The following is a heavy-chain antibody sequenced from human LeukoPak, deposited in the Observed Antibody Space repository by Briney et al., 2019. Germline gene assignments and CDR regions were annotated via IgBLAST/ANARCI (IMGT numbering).Heavy chain of an antibody. CDR2: IIPIFGTA. D-gene: IGHD4-11*01. CDR3: ARQPDYSNYDYFDY. J-gene: IGHJ4*02. Sequence: SVKVSCKASGYIFSDYYMHWVRQAPGQGLEWMGGIIPIFGTANYAQKFQGRVTITTDESTSTAYMELSSLRSEDTAVYYCARQPDYSNYDYFDYWGQGTLVTVSS. V-gene: IGHV1-69*05. CDR1: GYIFSDYY.